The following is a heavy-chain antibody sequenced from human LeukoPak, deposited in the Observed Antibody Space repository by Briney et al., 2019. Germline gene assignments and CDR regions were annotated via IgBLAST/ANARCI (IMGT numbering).Heavy chain of an antibody. J-gene: IGHJ4*02. V-gene: IGHV1-69*05. CDR2: IIPIFGTA. CDR1: GGTFSSYA. D-gene: IGHD3-3*01. Sequence: ASVKASCKASGGTFSSYAISWVRQAPGQGLEWMGGIIPIFGTANYAQKFQGRVTITTDESTSTAYMELSSLRSEDTAVYYCARDSPYYDFWSGYYYWGQGTLVTVSS. CDR3: ARDSPYYDFWSGYYY.